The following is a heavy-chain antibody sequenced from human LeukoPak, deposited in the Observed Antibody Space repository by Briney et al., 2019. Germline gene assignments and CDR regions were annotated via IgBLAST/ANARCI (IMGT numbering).Heavy chain of an antibody. CDR3: ARVVVRAEDGSYYFDY. CDR1: GYSFTSYW. Sequence: GESLKISCKGSGYSFTSYWIGWVRQMPGKGLDWMGIIYPGDSDTRYSPSFQGQVTISAEKYISTGYLQWSSMKASDTAMYYCARVVVRAEDGSYYFDYWGKGTLVTVSS. CDR2: IYPGDSDT. V-gene: IGHV5-51*01. J-gene: IGHJ4*02. D-gene: IGHD3-10*01.